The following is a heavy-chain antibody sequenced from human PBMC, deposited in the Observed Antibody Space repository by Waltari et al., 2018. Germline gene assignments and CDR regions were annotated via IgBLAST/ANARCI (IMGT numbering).Heavy chain of an antibody. Sequence: EVQLLESGGGLVQPGGSLRLSCAASGFTFSSYAMSWVRQAPGKGLEWVSAIRGSGGSTYYADSVKGRFTISRDKSKNTLYLQMNSLRAEDTAVYYCAKDPMYDSSGYYPSVAFDIWGQGTMVTVSS. CDR2: IRGSGGST. J-gene: IGHJ3*02. CDR3: AKDPMYDSSGYYPSVAFDI. CDR1: GFTFSSYA. D-gene: IGHD3-22*01. V-gene: IGHV3-23*01.